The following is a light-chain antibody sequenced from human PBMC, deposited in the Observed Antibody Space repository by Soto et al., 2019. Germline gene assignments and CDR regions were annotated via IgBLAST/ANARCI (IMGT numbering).Light chain of an antibody. V-gene: IGLV2-14*01. Sequence: QSVLTQPPSVSGSPGQRVTISCTGSTSNIGAGYAVHWYQQHPGKAPKLIIHEVSSRPSGVSSRFSGSKSGNTASLTISGLQAEDEADYYCSSYTSSATLVFGVGTKLTVL. J-gene: IGLJ2*01. CDR1: TSNIGAGYA. CDR2: EVS. CDR3: SSYTSSATLV.